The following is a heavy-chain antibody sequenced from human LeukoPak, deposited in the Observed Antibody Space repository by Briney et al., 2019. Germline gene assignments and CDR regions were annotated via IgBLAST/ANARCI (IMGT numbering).Heavy chain of an antibody. J-gene: IGHJ5*02. CDR1: GGTFSSYA. V-gene: IGHV1-69*06. CDR2: IIPIFGTA. Sequence: SVKVSCKASGGTFSSYAIGWVRQAPGQGLEWMGGIIPIFGTANYAQKFQGRVTITADKSTSTAYMELSSLRSEDTAVYYCARDVMVRGHNWFDPWGQGTLVTVSS. CDR3: ARDVMVRGHNWFDP. D-gene: IGHD3-10*01.